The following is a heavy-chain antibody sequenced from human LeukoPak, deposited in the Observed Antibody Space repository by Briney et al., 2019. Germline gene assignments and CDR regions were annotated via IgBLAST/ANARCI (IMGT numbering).Heavy chain of an antibody. CDR2: IYPGDSDT. J-gene: IGHJ1*01. CDR3: ARRGIAVAGTPAEYFQH. V-gene: IGHV5-51*01. Sequence: GESLKISCKGSGYRFTSYWIGWVRQMPGKGLEWMGIIYPGDSDTRYSPSFQGQVTISADKSFSTAYLQWSSLKASDTAMYYCARRGIAVAGTPAEYFQHWGQGTLVIVSS. CDR1: GYRFTSYW. D-gene: IGHD6-19*01.